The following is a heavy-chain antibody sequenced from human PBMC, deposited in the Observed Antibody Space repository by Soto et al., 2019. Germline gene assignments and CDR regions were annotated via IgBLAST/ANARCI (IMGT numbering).Heavy chain of an antibody. CDR3: ARHPFSYGSGRAGWFDP. J-gene: IGHJ5*02. CDR2: IYPGDSDT. D-gene: IGHD3-10*01. Sequence: GESLKISCKGSGYSFTSYWIGWVRQMPGKGLEWMGIIYPGDSDTRYSPSFQGQVTISADKSISTAYLQWSSLKASDTAMYYCARHPFSYGSGRAGWFDPWGQGTLVTVSS. V-gene: IGHV5-51*01. CDR1: GYSFTSYW.